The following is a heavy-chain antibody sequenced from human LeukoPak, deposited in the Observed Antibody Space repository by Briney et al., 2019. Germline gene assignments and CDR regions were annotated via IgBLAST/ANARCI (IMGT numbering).Heavy chain of an antibody. J-gene: IGHJ5*02. V-gene: IGHV4-59*12. CDR2: IYYSGST. CDR1: GGSISSYY. D-gene: IGHD1-26*01. CDR3: ARVGANNWFDP. Sequence: SETLSLTCTVSGGSISSYYWSWIRQPPGKGLEWIGSIYYSGSTYYNPSLKSRVTISVDTSKNQFSLKLSSVTAADTAVYYCARVGANNWFDPWGQGTLVTVSS.